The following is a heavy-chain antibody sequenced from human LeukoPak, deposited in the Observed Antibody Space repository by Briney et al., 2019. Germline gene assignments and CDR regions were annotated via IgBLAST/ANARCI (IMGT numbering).Heavy chain of an antibody. CDR1: GGSISSYY. CDR3: ARDYYGSGRSNGMDV. Sequence: PSETLSLTCTVSGGSISSYYWSWIRQPPGKGLEWIGYIYYRGSTNYNPSLKSRVTISVDTSKNQFSLKLSSVTAADTAVYYCARDYYGSGRSNGMDVWGQGTTVTVSS. J-gene: IGHJ6*02. CDR2: IYYRGST. V-gene: IGHV4-59*01. D-gene: IGHD3-10*01.